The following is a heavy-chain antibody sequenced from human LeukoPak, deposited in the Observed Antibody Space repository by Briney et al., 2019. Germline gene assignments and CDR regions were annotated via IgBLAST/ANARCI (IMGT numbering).Heavy chain of an antibody. J-gene: IGHJ2*01. Sequence: ASVKVSCKSSGYTFTDYYMHWVRQAPGQGLEWMGWINPNSGGTSYAQKFQGGVTMTTDTSISTAYLELSRLKSDDTAVYFCARGSTTMTTFYFDLWGRGTLVTVSS. CDR1: GYTFTDYY. D-gene: IGHD4-17*01. V-gene: IGHV1-2*02. CDR3: ARGSTTMTTFYFDL. CDR2: INPNSGGT.